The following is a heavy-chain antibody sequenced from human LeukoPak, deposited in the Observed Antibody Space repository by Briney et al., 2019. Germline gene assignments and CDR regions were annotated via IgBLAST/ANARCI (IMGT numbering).Heavy chain of an antibody. CDR3: AKEARIVTSGAEFDF. CDR1: GFTFSNFA. J-gene: IGHJ4*02. V-gene: IGHV3-23*01. Sequence: PGGSLRLPCAASGFTFSNFALSWVRRAPGKGLEWVSAISGSGGATYYADYVKGRFTISRDNSKNTLSLQMNSLRAEDAAVYYCAKEARIVTSGAEFDFWGQGTLVTVSS. D-gene: IGHD2-21*01. CDR2: ISGSGGAT.